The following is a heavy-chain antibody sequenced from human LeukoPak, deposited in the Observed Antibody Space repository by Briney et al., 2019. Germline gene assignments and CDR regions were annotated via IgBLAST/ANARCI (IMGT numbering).Heavy chain of an antibody. CDR2: ITGKSDST. J-gene: IGHJ4*02. V-gene: IGHV3-9*01. Sequence: GGSLRLSRVASGFTFGDYAMPWVRQAPGKGLEWVSGITGKSDSTGFADSVKGRFTIFRDNAKNSLYLQMNSLRAEDTALYYCAKTRDSSGYPYYFDDWGQGTLVTVSS. CDR1: GFTFGDYA. CDR3: AKTRDSSGYPYYFDD. D-gene: IGHD3-22*01.